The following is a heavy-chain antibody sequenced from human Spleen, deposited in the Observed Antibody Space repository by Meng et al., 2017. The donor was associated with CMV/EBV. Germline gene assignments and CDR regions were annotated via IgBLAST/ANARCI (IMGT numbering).Heavy chain of an antibody. J-gene: IGHJ3*02. CDR3: ARHNHDYPFHRHLDI. CDR1: GGFISSNSHY. V-gene: IGHV4-39*01. D-gene: IGHD4/OR15-4a*01. CDR2: IFYSGST. Sequence: SETLSLTCSLSGGFISSNSHYWAWIRQPRGKGLEWLGRIFYSGSTYYNPSLTSRVTISVDTSKNQFSLKLSSVTAADTAVYYCARHNHDYPFHRHLDIWGQGTMVTVSS.